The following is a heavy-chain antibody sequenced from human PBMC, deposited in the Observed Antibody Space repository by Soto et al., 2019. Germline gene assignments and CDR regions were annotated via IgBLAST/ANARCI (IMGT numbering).Heavy chain of an antibody. CDR2: ISSTTNYI. J-gene: IGHJ4*02. V-gene: IGHV3-21*06. CDR1: GFTFTRYS. Sequence: GGSLGLSCAASGFTFTRYSMNWVRQAPGKGLEWVSSISSTTNYIYYGDSMKGRFTISRDNAKNSLYLEMNSLRAEDTAVYYCARESEDLTSNFDYWGQGTLVTVSS. CDR3: ARESEDLTSNFDY.